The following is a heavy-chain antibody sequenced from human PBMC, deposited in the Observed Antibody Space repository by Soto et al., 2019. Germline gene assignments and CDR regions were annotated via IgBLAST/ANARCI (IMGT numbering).Heavy chain of an antibody. CDR1: GYAFTSFG. J-gene: IGHJ3*02. CDR3: ARCSGGTCYASYAFDI. V-gene: IGHV1-18*01. D-gene: IGHD2-15*01. CDR2: TVANNGYT. Sequence: QVQLVQSGIEVKNPGASVKVSCKASGYAFTSFGISWVRQAPGQGLQWMGWTVANNGYTKYAQNLQGRVTLITYTSTSTADMELRSLMYDNTAVYYCARCSGGTCYASYAFDIWGQGTMVTVSS.